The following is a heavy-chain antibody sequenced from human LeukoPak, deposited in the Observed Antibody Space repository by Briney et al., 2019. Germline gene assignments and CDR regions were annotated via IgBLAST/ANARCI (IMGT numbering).Heavy chain of an antibody. D-gene: IGHD2-2*01. Sequence: PSETLSLTCTVSGDSISSSSYYWGWIRQPPGNGLECIGTIYHSGSTYYNPSLKSRVTISVDTSKNQFSLRLSSVTAADTAVYYCARSSRSWSTFDNWGQGTLVTVSS. CDR1: GDSISSSSYY. CDR2: IYHSGST. CDR3: ARSSRSWSTFDN. V-gene: IGHV4-39*07. J-gene: IGHJ4*02.